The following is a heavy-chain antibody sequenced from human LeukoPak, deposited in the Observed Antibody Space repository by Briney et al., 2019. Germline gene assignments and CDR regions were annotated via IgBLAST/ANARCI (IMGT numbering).Heavy chain of an antibody. CDR3: ARDTAMVTGWFDP. CDR2: IIPIFGAA. V-gene: IGHV1-69*13. Sequence: GASVKVSCKASGGTFSSYAISWVRQAPGQGLEWMGGIIPIFGAANYAQKFQGRVTITADESTSTAYMELSSLRSEDTAVYYCARDTAMVTGWFDPWGQGTLVTVSS. CDR1: GGTFSSYA. D-gene: IGHD5-18*01. J-gene: IGHJ5*02.